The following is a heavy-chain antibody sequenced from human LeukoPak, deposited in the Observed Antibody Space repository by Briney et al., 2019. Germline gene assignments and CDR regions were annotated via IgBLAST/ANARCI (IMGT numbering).Heavy chain of an antibody. V-gene: IGHV3-30*02. J-gene: IGHJ4*02. CDR3: ATDKASTYIDN. D-gene: IGHD1-26*01. CDR1: GLTFRRSA. CDR2: VYSDGSST. Sequence: QPGGSLRLSCAASGLTFRRSAMHWVRQAPGKGLEWVAFVYSDGSSTYYADSVKGRFTISRDNSKDTLYLQMDSLRAEDTAVYYCATDKASTYIDNWGQGALVTVSS.